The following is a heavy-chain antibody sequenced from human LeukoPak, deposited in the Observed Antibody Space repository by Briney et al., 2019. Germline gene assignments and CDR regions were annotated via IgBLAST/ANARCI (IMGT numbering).Heavy chain of an antibody. V-gene: IGHV4-61*02. CDR1: GGSISSGSYY. CDR3: ARDTVSSIAVAGTIDY. Sequence: SETLSLTCTVSGGSISSGSYYWSWIRQPAGKGLEWIGRTYTSGSTNYNPSLKSRVTISVDTSKNQFSLKLSSVTAADTAVYYCARDTVSSIAVAGTIDYWGQGTLVTVSS. J-gene: IGHJ4*02. D-gene: IGHD6-19*01. CDR2: TYTSGST.